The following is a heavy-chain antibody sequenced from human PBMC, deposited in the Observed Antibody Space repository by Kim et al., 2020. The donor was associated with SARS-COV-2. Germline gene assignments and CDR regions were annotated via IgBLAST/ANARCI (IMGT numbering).Heavy chain of an antibody. CDR2: INDSGST. CDR3: ARKGILRDYYIQVHAF. D-gene: IGHD3-9*01. J-gene: IGHJ3*01. Sequence: SETLSLTCAVSGGSFSGYYWSWIRQPPGKGLEWMGEINDSGSTNYYPNLKRRRTITVDKSNNHYPLTLSHVTAADPAVHDYARKGILRDYYIQVHAF. CDR1: GGSFSGYY. V-gene: IGHV4-34*01.